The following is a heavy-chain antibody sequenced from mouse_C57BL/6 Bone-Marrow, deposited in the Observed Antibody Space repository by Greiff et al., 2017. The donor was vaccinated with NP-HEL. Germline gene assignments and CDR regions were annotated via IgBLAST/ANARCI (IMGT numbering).Heavy chain of an antibody. J-gene: IGHJ3*01. V-gene: IGHV1-59*01. CDR2: IDPSDSYT. Sequence: QVQLQQPGAELVRPGTSVKLSSKASGYTFTSYWMHWVKQRPGQGLEWIGVIDPSDSYTNYNQKFKGKATLTVDTSSSTAYMQLSSLTSEDSAVYYCARGGANWAWFAYWGQGTLVTVSA. CDR1: GYTFTSYW. D-gene: IGHD4-1*01. CDR3: ARGGANWAWFAY.